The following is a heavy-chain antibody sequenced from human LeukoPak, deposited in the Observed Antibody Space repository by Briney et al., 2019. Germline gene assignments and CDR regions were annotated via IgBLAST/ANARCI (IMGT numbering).Heavy chain of an antibody. D-gene: IGHD2-15*01. CDR3: ARGFRAGSGHKIPPGY. Sequence: ASVKVSCKASGYTFTSYYMQWVRQAPGQGLEWMGIINPSGGSTSYAQKFQGRVTMTRDTSTSTVYMELSSLRSEDTAVYYCARGFRAGSGHKIPPGYWGQGTLVTVSS. CDR2: INPSGGST. V-gene: IGHV1-46*01. J-gene: IGHJ4*02. CDR1: GYTFTSYY.